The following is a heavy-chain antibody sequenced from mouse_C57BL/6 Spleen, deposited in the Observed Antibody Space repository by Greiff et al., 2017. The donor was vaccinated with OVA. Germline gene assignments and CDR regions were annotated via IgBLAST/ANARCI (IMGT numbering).Heavy chain of an antibody. J-gene: IGHJ4*01. CDR3: ARGGSGYVNYAMDY. CDR1: GFTFSDYG. V-gene: IGHV5-15*01. CDR2: ISNLAYSI. Sequence: DVHLVESGGGLVQPGGSLKLSCAASGFTFSDYGMAWVRQAPRKGPEWVAFISNLAYSIYYADTVTGRFTISRENAKNTLYLEMSSLRSEDTAMYYCARGGSGYVNYAMDYWGQGTSVTVSS. D-gene: IGHD3-2*02.